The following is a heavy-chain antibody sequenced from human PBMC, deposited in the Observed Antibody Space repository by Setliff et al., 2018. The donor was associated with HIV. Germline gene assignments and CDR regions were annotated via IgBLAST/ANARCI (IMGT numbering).Heavy chain of an antibody. CDR3: ARDGGSSGWYFVLGYSDY. V-gene: IGHV4-39*02. Sequence: PSETLSLTCTVSGGSTDSGSYYWAWIRQPPGKGLEWIGSMYYTGSTYYNPSLKSRVTISIDTSKNQFSLKLNSVTAADTAMYYCARDGGSSGWYFVLGYSDYWCPGTLVTVSS. D-gene: IGHD6-19*01. CDR2: MYYTGST. CDR1: GGSTDSGSYY. J-gene: IGHJ4*02.